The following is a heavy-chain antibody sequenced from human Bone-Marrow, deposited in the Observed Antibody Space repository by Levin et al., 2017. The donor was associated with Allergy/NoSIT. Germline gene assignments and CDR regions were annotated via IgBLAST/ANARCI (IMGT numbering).Heavy chain of an antibody. D-gene: IGHD2-15*01. CDR3: AREVALTGFDP. Sequence: GGSLRLSCAASGFTVSSNYMSWVRQAPGKGLEWVSVIYSGGSTYYADSVKGRFTISRDNSKNTLYLQMNSLRAEDTAVYYCAREVALTGFDPWGQGTLVTVSS. J-gene: IGHJ5*02. V-gene: IGHV3-66*01. CDR1: GFTVSSNY. CDR2: IYSGGST.